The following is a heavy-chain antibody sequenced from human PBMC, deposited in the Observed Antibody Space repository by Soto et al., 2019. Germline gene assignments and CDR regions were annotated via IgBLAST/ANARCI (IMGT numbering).Heavy chain of an antibody. D-gene: IGHD3-3*01. CDR3: ARSAGSDDFWGGPKYYYYGMDV. CDR1: GGTFSSYA. J-gene: IGHJ6*02. V-gene: IGHV1-69*13. CDR2: IIPIFGTA. Sequence: ASVKVSCKASGGTFSSYAISWVRQAPGQGLEWMGGIIPIFGTANYAQKFQGRVTITADESTSTAYMELSSLRSEDTAVYYCARSAGSDDFWGGPKYYYYGMDVWGQGTTVTVSS.